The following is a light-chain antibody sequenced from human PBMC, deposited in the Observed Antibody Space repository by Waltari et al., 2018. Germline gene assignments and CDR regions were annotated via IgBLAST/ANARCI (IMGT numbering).Light chain of an antibody. CDR3: QQLSTYPLT. CDR1: QCISSS. J-gene: IGKJ4*01. Sequence: DIQLTQSPSFLSVSVGDRVTITCRASQCISSSFAWYQQKPGKAPKPLVYAASSLQSGVPSRFIGSGSGTEFTLTISSLQPEDFASYYCQQLSTYPLTIGGGTKVESK. CDR2: AAS. V-gene: IGKV1-9*01.